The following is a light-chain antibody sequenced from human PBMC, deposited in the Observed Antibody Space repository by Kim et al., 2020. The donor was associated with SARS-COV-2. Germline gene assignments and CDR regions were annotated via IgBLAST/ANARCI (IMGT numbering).Light chain of an antibody. CDR3: QVWHSRRDDPV. CDR2: YDS. V-gene: IGLV3-21*04. Sequence: SYELTQPPSVSVAPGKTARITCGGNNIGSKSVHWYQQKPGHAPVLVIYYDSDRPSGIPERFSGSNSGNTATLTISRVEAGDDADYYCQVWHSRRDDPVFG. CDR1: NIGSKS. J-gene: IGLJ3*02.